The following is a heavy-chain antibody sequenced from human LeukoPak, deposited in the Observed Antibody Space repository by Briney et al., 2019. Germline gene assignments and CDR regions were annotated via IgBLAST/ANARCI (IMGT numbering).Heavy chain of an antibody. CDR3: ARDLIGDTMVRGVIIQYYFDY. D-gene: IGHD3-10*01. CDR2: INPSGGST. J-gene: IGHJ4*02. V-gene: IGHV1-46*01. CDR1: GYTFTGYY. Sequence: GASVKVSCKASGYTFTGYYMHWVRQAPGQGLEWMGIINPSGGSTGYAQKFQGRVTMTRDTSTSTVYMELSSLRSEDTAVYYCARDLIGDTMVRGVIIQYYFDYWGQGTLVTVSS.